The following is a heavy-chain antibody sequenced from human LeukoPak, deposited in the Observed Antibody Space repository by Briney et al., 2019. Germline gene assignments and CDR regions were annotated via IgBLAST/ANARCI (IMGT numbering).Heavy chain of an antibody. CDR3: ARDRAEGKTWVEFDP. J-gene: IGHJ5*02. CDR1: GFIVNAYG. Sequence: GGSLRLSCAASGFIVNAYGMSWVRQAPGKGLAWVSLIYSDGVTQYADSVKGRFTISRDNSKNTLYLQMNSLRDEDTAVYFCARDRAEGKTWVEFDPWGQGTLVTVSS. CDR2: IYSDGVT. V-gene: IGHV3-66*02.